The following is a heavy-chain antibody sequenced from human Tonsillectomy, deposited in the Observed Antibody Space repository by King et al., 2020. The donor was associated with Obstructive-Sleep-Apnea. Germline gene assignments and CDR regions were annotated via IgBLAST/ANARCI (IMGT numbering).Heavy chain of an antibody. Sequence: VQLVESGGGLVQPGRSLRLSCTAFGFTFGDYAMSWVRQAPGKGLVWVGFFRRKVYGGITEYAESLKGGFTISRDDSKSIAYLQMNSLKTEDTAVYYCTRDLGYYDTSGYLGFYWGQGTLVTVSS. J-gene: IGHJ4*02. V-gene: IGHV3-49*04. CDR2: FRRKVYGGIT. CDR3: TRDLGYYDTSGYLGFY. D-gene: IGHD3-22*01. CDR1: GFTFGDYA.